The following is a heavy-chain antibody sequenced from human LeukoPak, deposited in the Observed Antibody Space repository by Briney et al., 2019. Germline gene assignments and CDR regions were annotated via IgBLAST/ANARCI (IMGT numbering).Heavy chain of an antibody. CDR3: ARSLSLRGYFDY. V-gene: IGHV3-9*03. D-gene: IGHD1-26*01. J-gene: IGHJ4*02. CDR2: ISWNSGSI. CDR1: VFPYDDYD. Sequence: PGGSLRLSCAVSVFPYDDYDMNWVRHVPGKGLECVSGISWNSGSIDYADSVKGRFTISRDNAKNSLYQQMNSLRPEDMALYFCARSLSLRGYFDYWGQGTLVTVSS.